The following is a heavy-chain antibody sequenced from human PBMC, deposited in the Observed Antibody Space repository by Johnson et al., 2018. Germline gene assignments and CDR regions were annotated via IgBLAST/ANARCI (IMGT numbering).Heavy chain of an antibody. Sequence: QVQLQQWGAGLLKPSETLSLTCAVYGGSFSGYYWSWIRQPPGKGLEWIGEINHSGSTNYNPSLKSRVTISVDTSKNQFSLKLSSVTAADTAVYYCARGGYYVGSGYYPDAFDIWGQGTMVTVSS. V-gene: IGHV4-34*01. D-gene: IGHD3-22*01. J-gene: IGHJ3*02. CDR2: INHSGST. CDR1: GGSFSGYY. CDR3: ARGGYYVGSGYYPDAFDI.